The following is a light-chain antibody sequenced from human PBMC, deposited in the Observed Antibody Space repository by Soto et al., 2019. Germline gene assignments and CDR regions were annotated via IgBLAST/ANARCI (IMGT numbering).Light chain of an antibody. CDR1: QSVSSY. Sequence: EIVLTHSAATLSLSPGERATLSCRASQSVSSYLAWYQQKPGQAPRLLIYDASNRATGIPARFSGSGSGTDFTLTISSLEPEDFAVYYCQQRSNWSLTFGGGTKVDIK. V-gene: IGKV3-11*01. CDR2: DAS. J-gene: IGKJ4*01. CDR3: QQRSNWSLT.